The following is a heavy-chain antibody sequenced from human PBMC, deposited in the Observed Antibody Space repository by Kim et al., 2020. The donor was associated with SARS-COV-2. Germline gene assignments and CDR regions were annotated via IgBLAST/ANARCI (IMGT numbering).Heavy chain of an antibody. Sequence: GGSLRLSCVVSGFTFSDYYMHWIRQAPGKGLEWISYISSAGFYTDYADSVKGRFTISRDNARNSVYLQINSLRAEDTAFYYCARETRWFGELVESTYSYGMDVCGPGTTVTVSS. CDR1: GFTFSDYY. J-gene: IGHJ6*02. CDR2: ISSAGFYT. V-gene: IGHV3-11*06. CDR3: ARETRWFGELVESTYSYGMDV. D-gene: IGHD3-10*01.